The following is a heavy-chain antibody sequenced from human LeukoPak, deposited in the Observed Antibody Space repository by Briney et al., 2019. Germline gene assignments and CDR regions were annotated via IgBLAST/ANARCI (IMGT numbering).Heavy chain of an antibody. V-gene: IGHV1-2*06. CDR1: GYTFTGYY. J-gene: IGHJ4*02. CDR3: ARGYDDSSGYYPD. CDR2: INPNSGGT. Sequence: ASVKVSCEASGYTFTGYYMHWVRQAPGQGLEWMGRINPNSGGTNYAQKFQGRVTMTRDTSISTAYMELSRLRSDDTAVYYCARGYDDSSGYYPDWGQGTLVTVSS. D-gene: IGHD3-22*01.